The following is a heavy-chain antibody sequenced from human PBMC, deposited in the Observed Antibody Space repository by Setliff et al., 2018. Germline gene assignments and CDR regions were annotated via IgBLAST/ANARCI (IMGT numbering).Heavy chain of an antibody. CDR3: ARHENDYGDYDDAFDI. V-gene: IGHV4-59*08. CDR1: GGSISTYY. Sequence: TLSLTCTVSGGSISTYYWSWIRQPPGKGLEWIGYIYYSGRTNYNTSLRSRVTISVDTSKNQFSLKVSSVTAADTAVYYCARHENDYGDYDDAFDIWGQGTMVTVSS. J-gene: IGHJ3*02. D-gene: IGHD4-17*01. CDR2: IYYSGRT.